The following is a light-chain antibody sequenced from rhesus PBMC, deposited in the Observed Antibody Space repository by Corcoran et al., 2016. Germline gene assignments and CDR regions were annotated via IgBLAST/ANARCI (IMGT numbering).Light chain of an antibody. Sequence: DIQMTQSLSSLSASVGDRVTITCRASQGITNDLAWYQQKLGETPKLLIYEASSLQSGIPSRFRGSGSGTVFTLTISNLQSEDFSTYYCQRYYSTPWTFGQGTKVEI. CDR2: EAS. CDR1: QGITND. J-gene: IGKJ1*01. CDR3: QRYYSTPWT. V-gene: IGKV1-25*01.